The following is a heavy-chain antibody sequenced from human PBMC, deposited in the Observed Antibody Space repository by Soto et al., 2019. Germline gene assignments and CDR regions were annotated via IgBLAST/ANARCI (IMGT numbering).Heavy chain of an antibody. D-gene: IGHD3-3*01. CDR1: GGSFSGYY. V-gene: IGHV4-34*01. J-gene: IGHJ4*02. CDR2: IKHSGST. CDR3: ARGRRRGYDFWSGYSARFYFDY. Sequence: PSETLSLTCAVYGGSFSGYYWSWIRQPPGKGLEWIGEIKHSGSTNYNPSLKSRVTISVDTSKNQFSLKLSSVTAADTAVYYCARGRRRGYDFWSGYSARFYFDYWGQGTLVTVSS.